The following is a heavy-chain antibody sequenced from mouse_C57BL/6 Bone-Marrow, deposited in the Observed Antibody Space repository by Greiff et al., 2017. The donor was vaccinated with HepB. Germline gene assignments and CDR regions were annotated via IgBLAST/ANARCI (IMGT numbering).Heavy chain of an antibody. Sequence: QVQLKQSGAELAKPGASVKLSCKASGYTFTSYWMHWVKQRPGQGLEWIGYINPSSGYTKYNQKFKDKATLTADKSSSTAYMQLSSLTYEDSAVYYCARWLLRDYYAMDYWGQGTSVTVSS. V-gene: IGHV1-7*01. D-gene: IGHD2-3*01. CDR1: GYTFTSYW. CDR3: ARWLLRDYYAMDY. CDR2: INPSSGYT. J-gene: IGHJ4*01.